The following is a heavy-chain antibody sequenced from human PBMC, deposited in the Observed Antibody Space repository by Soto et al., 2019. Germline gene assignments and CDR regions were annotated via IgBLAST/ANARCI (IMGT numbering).Heavy chain of an antibody. V-gene: IGHV3-7*01. J-gene: IGHJ4*02. D-gene: IGHD3-22*01. CDR3: ARDSSFDDSSGYLDY. CDR2: IKQDGSEK. Sequence: EVKLVESGGGLVQPGGSLRLSCVASGFTFSNYWKSWVRQAPGKGLEWVANIKQDGSEKYYLDSVKGRFTISRDNAKNSLYLQMNSLRAEDTAVYYCARDSSFDDSSGYLDYWGQGTLVTVSS. CDR1: GFTFSNYW.